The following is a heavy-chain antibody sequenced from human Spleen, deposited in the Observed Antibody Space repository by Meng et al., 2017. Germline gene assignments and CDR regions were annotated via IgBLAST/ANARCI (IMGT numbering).Heavy chain of an antibody. D-gene: IGHD3-3*01. CDR1: GYTFTSYD. Sequence: ASVKVSCKASGYTFTSYDINWVRQATGQGLEWMGWMNPNSGNTGYAQKFQGRVTITRNTSISTAYMELSSLRSEDTAVYYCAREYRSVLRFFPDRGEPPNAFDIWGQGTMVTVSS. CDR2: MNPNSGNT. V-gene: IGHV1-8*03. J-gene: IGHJ3*02. CDR3: AREYRSVLRFFPDRGEPPNAFDI.